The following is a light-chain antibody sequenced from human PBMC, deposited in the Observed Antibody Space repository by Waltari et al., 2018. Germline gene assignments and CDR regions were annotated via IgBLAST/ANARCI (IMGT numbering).Light chain of an antibody. J-gene: IGLJ1*01. Sequence: QSALTQPASVSGSPGQSITISCTGTSSDVGGSNYVSWYQQHPGKAPKLMIYAVSKRPSGVSNRFSGSKSGNTASLTISGLQAEDEANYYCSSYTSSSTYVFGTGTKVTVL. CDR3: SSYTSSSTYV. CDR1: SSDVGGSNY. V-gene: IGLV2-14*01. CDR2: AVS.